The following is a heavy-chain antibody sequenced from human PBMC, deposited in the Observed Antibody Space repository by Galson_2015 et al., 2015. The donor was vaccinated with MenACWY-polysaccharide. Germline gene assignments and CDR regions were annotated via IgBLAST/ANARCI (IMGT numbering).Heavy chain of an antibody. CDR1: GYTFTSHG. D-gene: IGHD3-22*01. Sequence: SVKVSCKASGYTFTSHGISWVRQAPGQGLGWMGWISAYNGNTNYAQNLQGRVTTTTDTSASTAYMELRSLRSDDTAVFYCARIMRDGSDYYCYDAFDIWGQGTMVTVSS. V-gene: IGHV1-18*01. CDR3: ARIMRDGSDYYCYDAFDI. J-gene: IGHJ3*02. CDR2: ISAYNGNT.